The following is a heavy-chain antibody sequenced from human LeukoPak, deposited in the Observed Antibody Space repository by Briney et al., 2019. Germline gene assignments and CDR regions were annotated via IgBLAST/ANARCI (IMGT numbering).Heavy chain of an antibody. J-gene: IGHJ4*02. CDR1: GYTFTSYY. V-gene: IGHV1-46*01. CDR3: ARTGGDYYDSSGYSFDY. D-gene: IGHD3-22*01. Sequence: ASVKVSCKASGYTFTSYYMHWVRQAPGQGLEWMGIINPSGGSTSYAQKFQGRVTVTRDTSTSTAYMELRSLRSDDTAVYYCARTGGDYYDSSGYSFDYWGQGTLVTVSS. CDR2: INPSGGST.